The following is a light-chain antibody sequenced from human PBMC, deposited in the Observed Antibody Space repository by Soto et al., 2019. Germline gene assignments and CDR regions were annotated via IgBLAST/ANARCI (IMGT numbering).Light chain of an antibody. CDR1: SSNIGAGYD. V-gene: IGLV1-40*01. CDR2: GNS. Sequence: QSVLTQPPSVSGAPGQRVTISCTGSSSNIGAGYDVHWYQPLPGTAPKLLIYGNSNRPSGVPDRFSGSKSGTSASLAITGLQAEYEEDYSCQPYARSLYWVFGGGTKPTVL. CDR3: QPYARSLYWV. J-gene: IGLJ3*02.